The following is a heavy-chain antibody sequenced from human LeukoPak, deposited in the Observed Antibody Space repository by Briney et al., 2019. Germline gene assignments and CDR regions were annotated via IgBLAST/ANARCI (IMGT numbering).Heavy chain of an antibody. J-gene: IGHJ4*02. CDR1: GDSVSSNKAA. Sequence: SQTLSLTCAISGDSVSSNKAAWNWIRQSPSRGLEWLGRTYYRSKWYNDYAVSVKSRVTINPDTSKNQFSLQMNSVTPEDEAVYYCARVLDTANSYYFDSWGQGTLVTVSS. CDR3: ARVLDTANSYYFDS. CDR2: TYYRSKWYN. D-gene: IGHD5-18*01. V-gene: IGHV6-1*01.